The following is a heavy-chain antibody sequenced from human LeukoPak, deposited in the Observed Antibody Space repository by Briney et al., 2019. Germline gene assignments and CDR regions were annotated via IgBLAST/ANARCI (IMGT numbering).Heavy chain of an antibody. CDR1: GFTFSSYW. CDR3: ATSRTFDY. J-gene: IGHJ4*02. V-gene: IGHV3-7*01. D-gene: IGHD1-1*01. Sequence: QPGGSLRLSCAASGFTFSSYWMSWVRQAPGKGLEWVANITQDGSEKYYVDSVKGRFTISRDNAKNSLYLQMNTLRAEDSAVYYCATSRTFDYWGQGTLVSVSS. CDR2: ITQDGSEK.